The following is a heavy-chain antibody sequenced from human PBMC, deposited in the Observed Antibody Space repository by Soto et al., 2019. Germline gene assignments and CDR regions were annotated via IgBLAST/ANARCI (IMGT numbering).Heavy chain of an antibody. V-gene: IGHV1-69*02. Sequence: SVKVSCKASGGTFSSYTISWVRQAPGQGLEWMGRIIPILGIANYAQKFQGRVTITADKSTSTAYMELSSLRSEDTAVYYCARAFLWFGELLSPEKIDAFDIWGQGTMVTVSS. CDR3: ARAFLWFGELLSPEKIDAFDI. CDR1: GGTFSSYT. CDR2: IIPILGIA. J-gene: IGHJ3*02. D-gene: IGHD3-10*01.